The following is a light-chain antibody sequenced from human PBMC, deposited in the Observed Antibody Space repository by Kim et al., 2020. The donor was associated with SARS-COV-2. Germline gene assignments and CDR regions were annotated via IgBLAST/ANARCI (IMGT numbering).Light chain of an antibody. J-gene: IGKJ1*01. V-gene: IGKV3-20*01. CDR2: GAS. CDR1: QSVNNNY. Sequence: EVVLTQSPGTLSLSPGERATLSCRASQSVNNNYLAWYQQKPGQAPRLLIYGASSRATVIPDRFSGGGSGTDFTLTISRLGPEDFAVYYCEQYGISPRTFGQGTKVDIK. CDR3: EQYGISPRT.